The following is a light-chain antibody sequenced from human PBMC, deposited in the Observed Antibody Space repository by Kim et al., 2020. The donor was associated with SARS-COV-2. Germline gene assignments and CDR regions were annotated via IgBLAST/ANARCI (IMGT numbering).Light chain of an antibody. CDR1: AGAVGSSDY. V-gene: IGLV7-46*01. CDR2: DTT. Sequence: PAGNVTRTCCSRAGAVGSSDYPYWLKQEPGLAPRTLFDDTTKKHSLTPARFSGSILGDKAALTLSGALPEDEADYYCLLSYANFAVFGGGTQLTVL. CDR3: LLSYANFAV. J-gene: IGLJ2*01.